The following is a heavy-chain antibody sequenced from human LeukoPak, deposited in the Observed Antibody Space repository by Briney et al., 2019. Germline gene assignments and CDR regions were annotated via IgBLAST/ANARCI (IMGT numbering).Heavy chain of an antibody. J-gene: IGHJ4*02. V-gene: IGHV4-39*01. Sequence: SETLSLTCTVSGGSISSSSYYWGWIRQPPGKGLEWIGSIYYSGSTYYNPSLKSRVTISVDTSKNQFSLKLSSVTAADTAVYYCARRVWGSYRNFDYWGQGTLVTVPS. CDR2: IYYSGST. CDR1: GGSISSSSYY. CDR3: ARRVWGSYRNFDY. D-gene: IGHD3-16*02.